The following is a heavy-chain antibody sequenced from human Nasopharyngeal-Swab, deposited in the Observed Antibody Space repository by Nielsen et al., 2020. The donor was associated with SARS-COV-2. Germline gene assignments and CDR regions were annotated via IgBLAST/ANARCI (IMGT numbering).Heavy chain of an antibody. CDR1: GGFISSYY. Sequence: SETLSLTCTVSGGFISSYYWSWIRQPPGKGLEWIGYIYYSGSTNYNPSLKGRVTISVDTSKNQFSLKLSSVTAADTAVYYCARADYYYDSSGYFAGYYFDYWGQGTLVTVSS. CDR3: ARADYYYDSSGYFAGYYFDY. D-gene: IGHD3-22*01. J-gene: IGHJ4*02. CDR2: IYYSGST. V-gene: IGHV4-59*01.